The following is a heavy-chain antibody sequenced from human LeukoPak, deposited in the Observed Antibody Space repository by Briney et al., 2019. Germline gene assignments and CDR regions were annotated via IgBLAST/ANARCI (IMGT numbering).Heavy chain of an antibody. CDR3: ARSDGDYIQYFDY. Sequence: KPSETLSLTCTVSGGSISSSSYYWGWIRQPPGKGLEWIGSIYYSGSTYYNPSLKSRVTISVDTSKNQFSLKLSSVTAADTAVYYCARSDGDYIQYFDYWGQGTLVTVSS. V-gene: IGHV4-39*07. D-gene: IGHD4-17*01. J-gene: IGHJ4*02. CDR1: GGSISSSSYY. CDR2: IYYSGST.